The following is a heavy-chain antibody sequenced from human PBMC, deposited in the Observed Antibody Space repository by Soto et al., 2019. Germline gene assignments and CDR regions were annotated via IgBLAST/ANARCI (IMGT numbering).Heavy chain of an antibody. CDR2: IIPIVGVA. CDR1: GGTFDSYT. Sequence: QVHLVQSGAEVKPPGSSVKVSCTASGGTFDSYTISWVRQAPGQGLEWMGRIIPIVGVAYYAQRFQGRVTITADKSTSTAYMELNSLRSEDTAVYYCARGLCGGNCYSDQYYFDYWGQGTLVTVSS. CDR3: ARGLCGGNCYSDQYYFDY. D-gene: IGHD2-21*01. J-gene: IGHJ4*02. V-gene: IGHV1-69*02.